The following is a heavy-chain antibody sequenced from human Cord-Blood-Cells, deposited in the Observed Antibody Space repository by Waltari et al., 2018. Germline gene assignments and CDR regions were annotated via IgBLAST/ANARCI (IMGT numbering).Heavy chain of an antibody. V-gene: IGHV3-9*01. Sequence: EVQLVESGGGLVQPGRSLVLSCEASGSTLDDYPMHWARQAPGKGLEWVSGISWNSGSIGYADSVKGRFTISRDNAKNSLYLQMNSLRAEDTALYYCAKDLTSNDAFDIWGQGTMVTVSS. J-gene: IGHJ3*02. CDR2: ISWNSGSI. CDR1: GSTLDDYP. CDR3: AKDLTSNDAFDI.